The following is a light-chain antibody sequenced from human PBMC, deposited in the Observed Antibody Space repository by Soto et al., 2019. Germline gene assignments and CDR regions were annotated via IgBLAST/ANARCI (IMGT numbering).Light chain of an antibody. CDR1: QSVYST. CDR3: QQYSKWPLT. J-gene: IGKJ4*01. Sequence: EIVMTQSPATLSVSPGERATLSCRASQSVYSTLAWYQQKPGQAPRLLIYGASTSATDIPARFSGSGSGTEFTLTISSLQSEDFAVYYCQQYSKWPLTFGGGTKVEIK. V-gene: IGKV3-15*01. CDR2: GAS.